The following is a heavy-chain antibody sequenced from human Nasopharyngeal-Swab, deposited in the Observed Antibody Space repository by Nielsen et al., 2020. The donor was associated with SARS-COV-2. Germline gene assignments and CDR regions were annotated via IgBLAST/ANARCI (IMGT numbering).Heavy chain of an antibody. D-gene: IGHD1-7*01. V-gene: IGHV1-18*04. Sequence: ASVKVSCKASGYIFTSYGISWVRQAPGQGLEWMGWISPYNGNTNYAQKLQGRVTMTEDTSTDTTYMELSSLRSEDTAVYYCATPWPGPYWNYGRGDYWGQGTLVTVSS. CDR3: ATPWPGPYWNYGRGDY. CDR1: GYIFTSYG. CDR2: ISPYNGNT. J-gene: IGHJ4*02.